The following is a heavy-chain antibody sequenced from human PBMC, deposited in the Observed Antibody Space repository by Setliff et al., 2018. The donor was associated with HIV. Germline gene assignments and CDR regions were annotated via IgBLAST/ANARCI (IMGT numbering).Heavy chain of an antibody. D-gene: IGHD2-2*01. CDR3: ASDIAVIPAASQVGGFDI. V-gene: IGHV1-2*06. Sequence: SVKVSCKASGYTFTDYYIHWVRQTPGQGLEWMGRINPNSGGTNYAQKFQGRVTITRDTSISTTYMELSRLTSDDTAVYYCASDIAVIPAASQVGGFDIWGQGTMGTVS. CDR2: INPNSGGT. CDR1: GYTFTDYY. J-gene: IGHJ3*02.